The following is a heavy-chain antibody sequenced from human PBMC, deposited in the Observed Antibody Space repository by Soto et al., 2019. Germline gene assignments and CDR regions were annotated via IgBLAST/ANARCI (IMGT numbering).Heavy chain of an antibody. CDR2: IHHSGSS. D-gene: IGHD1-26*01. J-gene: IGHJ6*03. CDR3: ARAATRSTLGYMDI. CDR1: GGSVNIADYY. V-gene: IGHV4-31*03. Sequence: QVQLQESGPGLVTTSQTLSLTCTVSGGSVNIADYYWNWVRQPPGKGLEWIGEIHHSGSSDHNQSLKSRLTMTVDTAKNQVTLQLTTMTAADTAVYCCARAATRSTLGYMDIWGHGTTVIVSS.